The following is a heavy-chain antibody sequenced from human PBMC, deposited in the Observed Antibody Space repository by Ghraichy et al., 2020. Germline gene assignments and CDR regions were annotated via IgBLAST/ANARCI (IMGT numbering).Heavy chain of an antibody. CDR1: GGSISSYY. CDR2: IYYSGST. D-gene: IGHD6-13*01. J-gene: IGHJ3*02. Sequence: SETLSLTCTVSGGSISSYYWSWIRQPPGKGLEWIGYIYYSGSTNYNPSLKSRVTISVDTSKNQFSLKLSSVTAADTAVYYCARAQAAAGTVGPDAFDIWGQGTMVTVSS. CDR3: ARAQAAAGTVGPDAFDI. V-gene: IGHV4-59*01.